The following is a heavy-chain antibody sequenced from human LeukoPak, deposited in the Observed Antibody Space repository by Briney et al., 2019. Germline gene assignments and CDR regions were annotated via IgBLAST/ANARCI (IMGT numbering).Heavy chain of an antibody. CDR3: ARDPGLERPGGVSFDY. V-gene: IGHV4-4*07. Sequence: SETLSLTCTVSGGTISSYYWNWIRQPAGKGLEWIGRIHISGKTNYNPSLRVTMSVDASRNQFSLKLSSVTAADTAVCYCARDPGLERPGGVSFDYWGQGSLVTVSS. D-gene: IGHD1-1*01. CDR1: GGTISSYY. J-gene: IGHJ4*02. CDR2: IHISGKT.